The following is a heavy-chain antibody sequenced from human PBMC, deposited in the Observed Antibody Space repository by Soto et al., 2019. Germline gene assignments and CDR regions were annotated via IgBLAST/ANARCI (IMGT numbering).Heavy chain of an antibody. V-gene: IGHV3-21*01. CDR1: GFTFSSYS. CDR3: ARGPPKGVVIISGMDV. J-gene: IGHJ6*02. CDR2: ISSSSSYI. Sequence: LRLSCAASGFTFSSYSMNWVRQAPGKGLEWVPSISSSSSYIYYADSVKGRFTISRDNAKNSLYLQMNSLRAEDTAVYYCARGPPKGVVIISGMDVWGQGTTVTVSS. D-gene: IGHD3-3*01.